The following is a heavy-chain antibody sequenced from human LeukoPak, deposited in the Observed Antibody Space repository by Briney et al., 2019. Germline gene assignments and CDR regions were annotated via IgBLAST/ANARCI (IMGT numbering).Heavy chain of an antibody. CDR3: AKDRSFGRLIPE. V-gene: IGHV3-30*18. Sequence: PGGSLRLSCAASGFTFSSYGMHWVRQAPGKGLEWVAVISYDGSNKYYADSVKGRFTISRDNSKNTLYLQMNSLRAEDTAVYYCAKDRSFGRLIPEWGQGTLVTVSS. CDR1: GFTFSSYG. D-gene: IGHD1-26*01. CDR2: ISYDGSNK. J-gene: IGHJ4*02.